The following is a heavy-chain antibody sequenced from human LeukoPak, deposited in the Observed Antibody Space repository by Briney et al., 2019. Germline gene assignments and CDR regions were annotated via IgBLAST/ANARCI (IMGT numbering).Heavy chain of an antibody. Sequence: GGSLRLSCEASGFILSRYSMNWVRQAPGKGLEWVSSVSTSSSYIYYADSVKGRFTISRDNAKNSLYLQMNSLRAEDTAVYYCARVGEKAFHLWPEIDYWGQGTLVTVSS. CDR1: GFILSRYS. CDR3: ARVGEKAFHLWPEIDY. D-gene: IGHD5-24*01. CDR2: VSTSSSYI. J-gene: IGHJ4*02. V-gene: IGHV3-21*01.